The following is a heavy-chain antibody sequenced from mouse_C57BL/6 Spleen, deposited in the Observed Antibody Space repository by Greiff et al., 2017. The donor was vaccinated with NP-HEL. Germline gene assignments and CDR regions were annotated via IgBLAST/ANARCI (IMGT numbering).Heavy chain of an antibody. J-gene: IGHJ2*01. D-gene: IGHD1-1*01. Sequence: QVHVKQPGAELVMPGASVKLSCKASGYTFTSYWMHWVKQRPGQGLEWIGEIDPSDSYTNYNQKFKGKSTLTVDKSSSTAYMQLSSLTSEDSAVYYCARYHYYGSSWDYWGQGTTLTVSS. V-gene: IGHV1-69*01. CDR2: IDPSDSYT. CDR1: GYTFTSYW. CDR3: ARYHYYGSSWDY.